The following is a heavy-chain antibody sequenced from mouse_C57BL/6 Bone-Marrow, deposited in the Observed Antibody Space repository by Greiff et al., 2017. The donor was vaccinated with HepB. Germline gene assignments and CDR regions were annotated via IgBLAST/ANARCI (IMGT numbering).Heavy chain of an antibody. V-gene: IGHV5-6*01. J-gene: IGHJ3*01. D-gene: IGHD2-2*01. CDR2: ISSGGSYT. Sequence: EVMLVESGGDLVKPGGSLKLSCVASGFTFSSYGMSWVRQTPDKRLEWVATISSGGSYTYYPDSVKGRFTISRDNAKNTLYLQMSSLKSEDTAMYYCARRWLPPFAYWGQGTLVTVSA. CDR1: GFTFSSYG. CDR3: ARRWLPPFAY.